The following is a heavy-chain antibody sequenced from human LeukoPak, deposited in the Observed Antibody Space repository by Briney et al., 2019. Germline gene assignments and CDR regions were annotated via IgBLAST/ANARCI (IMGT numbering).Heavy chain of an antibody. J-gene: IGHJ4*02. D-gene: IGHD2-2*01. CDR2: MSGSGGSA. CDR1: GFTFSSYA. V-gene: IGHV3-23*01. Sequence: GGSLRLSCAASGFTFSSYAMTWVRHAPGKRLEWVSGMSGSGGSAYYADSVKGRFTISRDNPKNTLYLQMNSLRAEDTAVYYCAKARNLVVVPAIDYWGQGTLVTVSS. CDR3: AKARNLVVVPAIDY.